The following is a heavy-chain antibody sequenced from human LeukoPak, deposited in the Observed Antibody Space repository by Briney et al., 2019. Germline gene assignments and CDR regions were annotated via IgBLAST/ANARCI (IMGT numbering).Heavy chain of an antibody. CDR3: ARDEMATTLYYFDY. CDR2: ISAYSGNT. V-gene: IGHV1-18*01. Sequence: ASVKVSCQASGYTYTSYGISWVRQAPGQGLAWMGWISAYSGNTNYAQKLQGRVTMTTDTSTSTAYMELRSLRSDDTAVYYCARDEMATTLYYFDYWGQGTLVTVSS. D-gene: IGHD5-24*01. CDR1: GYTYTSYG. J-gene: IGHJ4*02.